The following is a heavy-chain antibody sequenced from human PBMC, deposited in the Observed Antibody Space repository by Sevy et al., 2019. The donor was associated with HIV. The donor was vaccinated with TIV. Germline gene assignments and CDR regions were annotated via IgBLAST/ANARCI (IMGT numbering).Heavy chain of an antibody. V-gene: IGHV3-7*01. CDR1: GFTFTNYW. CDR2: IKEDGSES. D-gene: IGHD7-27*01. Sequence: GGSLRLSCAASGFTFTNYWMTWVRQAPGKGLEWVANIKEDGSESNYVESVKGRFTISRDNAKNSVYLQMNSLRAEDTSVYYCAREVWGPDYWGQGNLVTVSS. CDR3: AREVWGPDY. J-gene: IGHJ4*02.